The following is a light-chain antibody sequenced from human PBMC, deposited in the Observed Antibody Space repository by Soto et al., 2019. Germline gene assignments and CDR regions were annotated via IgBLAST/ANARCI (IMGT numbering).Light chain of an antibody. CDR2: EVT. CDR1: SSDVGGYNY. Sequence: QSTLAQPLSAPGSSAQSVTISCTGTSSDVGGYNYVSWYQQYPGRAPKLMIYEVTKRPSGVPDRFSGSKSGNTASLTVSGLQAEDEADYYCSSYAASNNFYFVFGGGTQLT. V-gene: IGLV2-8*01. J-gene: IGLJ3*02. CDR3: SSYAASNNFYFV.